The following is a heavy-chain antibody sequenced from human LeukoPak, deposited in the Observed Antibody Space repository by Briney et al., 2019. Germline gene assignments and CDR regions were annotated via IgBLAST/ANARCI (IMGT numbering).Heavy chain of an antibody. D-gene: IGHD5-24*01. CDR2: IWYDGSNK. CDR3: ARDLKRWLPSELDY. V-gene: IGHV3-33*08. J-gene: IGHJ4*02. CDR1: GITLSNYG. Sequence: GGSLRLSCAVSGITLSNYGMSWVRQAPGKGLEWVAVIWYDGSNKYYADSVKGRFTISRDNSKNTLYLQMNSLRAEDTAVYYCARDLKRWLPSELDYWGQGTLVTVSS.